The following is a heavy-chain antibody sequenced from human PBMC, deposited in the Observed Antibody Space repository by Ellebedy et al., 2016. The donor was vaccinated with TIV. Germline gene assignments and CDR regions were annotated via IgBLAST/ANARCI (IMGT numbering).Heavy chain of an antibody. CDR2: ISAYNGNT. CDR1: GGTFSNYA. CDR3: ARGSSGWMAIDY. D-gene: IGHD6-19*01. Sequence: AASVKVSCKASGGTFSNYAISWVRQAHGQGLEWMGWISAYNGNTTYAQKLQGRVTMTTDTTTSTAYMELRILRSDDTAVYYWARGSSGWMAIDYWGQGTLVTVSS. V-gene: IGHV1-18*01. J-gene: IGHJ4*02.